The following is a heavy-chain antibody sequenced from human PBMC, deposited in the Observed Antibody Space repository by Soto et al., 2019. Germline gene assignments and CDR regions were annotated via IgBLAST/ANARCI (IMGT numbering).Heavy chain of an antibody. V-gene: IGHV4-4*02. D-gene: IGHD6-19*01. CDR2: VFHTGTT. CDR3: ARSAGWYAVHS. CDR1: GDSVSSPYY. J-gene: IGHJ4*02. Sequence: QVQLQESGPGLVKPSGTLSLTCAVSGDSVSSPYYWCWVRQPPGKGLEWIGEVFHTGTTSYNPSLRSRVTISMDKSNNQFALDLSSVTAASTAVYYCARSAGWYAVHSWGPGTPVIVSS.